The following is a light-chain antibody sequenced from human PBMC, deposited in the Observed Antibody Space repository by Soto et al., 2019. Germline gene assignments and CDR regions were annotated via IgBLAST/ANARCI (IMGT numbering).Light chain of an antibody. V-gene: IGKV1-5*03. CDR1: QTISNW. Sequence: DIQMTQFPSTLSASKGDRVTITCRASQTISNWLAWYQQKPGKAPKLLIYKASSLEGGVPSRFSGSASGTEFTLTISSLQPDDFATYYCQHYDGFPWTFGQGTKVEIK. J-gene: IGKJ1*01. CDR3: QHYDGFPWT. CDR2: KAS.